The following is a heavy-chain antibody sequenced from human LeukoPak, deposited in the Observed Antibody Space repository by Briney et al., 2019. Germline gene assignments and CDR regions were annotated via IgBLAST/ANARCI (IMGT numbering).Heavy chain of an antibody. CDR2: IYYSGST. J-gene: IGHJ3*02. CDR1: GGSISSSSYY. V-gene: IGHV4-30-4*01. D-gene: IGHD2-2*01. Sequence: ASETLSLTCTVSGGSISSSSYYWSWIRQPPGKGLERIGYIYYSGSTYYNPSLKSRVTIAVDTSKNQFSLKLSSVTAADTAVYYCARVRDADIVVVPAAMQAFDIWGQGTMVTVSS. CDR3: ARVRDADIVVVPAAMQAFDI.